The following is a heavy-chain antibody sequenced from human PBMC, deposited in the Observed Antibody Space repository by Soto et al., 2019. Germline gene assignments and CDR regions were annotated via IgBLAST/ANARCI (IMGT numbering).Heavy chain of an antibody. CDR3: GPLAYRYLDAFDI. Sequence: PGGSLRLSCAASGFTFSSYSMNWVRQAPGKGLEWVSSISSSSSYIYYADSVKGRFTISRDNAKNSLYLQMNSLRAEDTAVYYCGPLAYRYLDAFDIWGQGTMVTVSS. D-gene: IGHD2-2*02. V-gene: IGHV3-21*01. CDR1: GFTFSSYS. J-gene: IGHJ3*02. CDR2: ISSSSSYI.